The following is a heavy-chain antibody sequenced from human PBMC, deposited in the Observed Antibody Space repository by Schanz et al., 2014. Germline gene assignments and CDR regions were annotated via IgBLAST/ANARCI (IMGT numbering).Heavy chain of an antibody. CDR3: VRVSFADPRLYRGMDRDIDY. V-gene: IGHV3-21*01. CDR1: GFAFSSFA. CDR2: ISTSGTYM. J-gene: IGHJ4*02. Sequence: VQLVESGGGLVKPGGSLRLSCAASGFAFSSFAMTWVRQAPGRGLEWVSSISTSGTYMYIADSLKGRLTISRDDAKKSMYLQMNNLRAEDTAVYYCVRVSFADPRLYRGMDRDIDYWGQGTLVTVSS. D-gene: IGHD5-18*01.